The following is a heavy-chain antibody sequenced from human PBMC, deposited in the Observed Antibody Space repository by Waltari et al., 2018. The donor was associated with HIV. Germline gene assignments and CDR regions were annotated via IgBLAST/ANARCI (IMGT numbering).Heavy chain of an antibody. CDR1: GGSFSGNF. V-gene: IGHV4-34*01. J-gene: IGHJ5*01. CDR3: ARLNITATGTKFES. D-gene: IGHD1-1*01. CDR2: TNNGVGT. Sequence: QLQQWGAGLLRPSETLSLTCAVYGGSFSGNFWSWIRQSPGKGLEWIAETNNGVGTNYIPSLKNRVSISVDAAKGQFSLKLTSVTAPDTAVYYCARLNITATGTKFESWGEGTLVTVSS.